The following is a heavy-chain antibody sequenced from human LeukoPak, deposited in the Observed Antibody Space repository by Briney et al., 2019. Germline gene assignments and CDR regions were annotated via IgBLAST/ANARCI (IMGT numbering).Heavy chain of an antibody. J-gene: IGHJ3*02. CDR1: GGSISSGAYY. CDR2: VSYSGNT. Sequence: PSETLSLTCTVSGGSISSGAYYWGWIRQPPGKGLEWIASVSYSGNTYYNPPLKSRVTISVDTSKNQFSLKLSSVTAADTAVYYCARPYSSTWIYAFDIWGQGTMVTVSS. D-gene: IGHD6-13*01. V-gene: IGHV4-39*01. CDR3: ARPYSSTWIYAFDI.